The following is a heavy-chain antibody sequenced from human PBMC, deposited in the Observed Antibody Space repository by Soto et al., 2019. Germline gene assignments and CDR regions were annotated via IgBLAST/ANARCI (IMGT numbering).Heavy chain of an antibody. J-gene: IGHJ4*02. CDR3: AGAPRDYDSSGPFDY. CDR2: IIPIFGTA. V-gene: IGHV1-69*12. Sequence: QVQLVQSGAEVKKPGSSVKVSCKASGGTFSSYAISWVRQAPGQGLEWMGGIIPIFGTANYAQKFQGRVTITADDTTSTADKELSSLRSEDTAVYYCAGAPRDYDSSGPFDYWGQGTLVTVSS. D-gene: IGHD3-22*01. CDR1: GGTFSSYA.